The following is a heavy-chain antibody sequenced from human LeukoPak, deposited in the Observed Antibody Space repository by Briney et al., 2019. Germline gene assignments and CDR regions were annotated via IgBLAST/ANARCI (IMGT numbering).Heavy chain of an antibody. V-gene: IGHV5-51*01. CDR3: VRFALTSSLDH. CDR1: GYKLTNNW. D-gene: IGHD6-13*01. CDR2: IYPGYSDA. Sequence: GESRKISCKISGYKLTNNWIGWVRQVPGKGLEWMGLIYPGYSDAKYSPSFQGQVTLSVDASISTAYLQLSGLRAPDTAIYYCVRFALTSSLDHWGQGTLVTVSS. J-gene: IGHJ5*02.